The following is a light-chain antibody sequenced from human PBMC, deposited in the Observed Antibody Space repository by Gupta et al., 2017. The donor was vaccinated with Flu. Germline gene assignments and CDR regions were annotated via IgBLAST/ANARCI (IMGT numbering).Light chain of an antibody. CDR2: KTS. CDR1: QSISSW. V-gene: IGKV1-5*03. Sequence: DVHTTHSPSTLSASVGDRVTITCRASQSISSWLAWSHQKPGKAAKLLLYKTSTVVSGVASRFSGSGSVGEFTLTIISRLPPDFVTSYCRQEYSLAWAFGQGTKVEIK. J-gene: IGKJ1*01. CDR3: RQEYSLAWA.